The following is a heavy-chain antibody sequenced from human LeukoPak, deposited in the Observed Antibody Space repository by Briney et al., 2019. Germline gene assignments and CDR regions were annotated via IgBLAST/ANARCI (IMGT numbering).Heavy chain of an antibody. CDR1: GGTFSSYA. Sequence: SVKVSCKASGGTFSSYAISWVRQAPGQGLEWMGGITPIFGTANYAQKFQGRVTITADESTSTAYMELSSLRSEDTAVYYCARRNLEATPFDYWGQGTLVTVSS. CDR3: ARRNLEATPFDY. CDR2: ITPIFGTA. D-gene: IGHD2-15*01. V-gene: IGHV1-69*13. J-gene: IGHJ4*02.